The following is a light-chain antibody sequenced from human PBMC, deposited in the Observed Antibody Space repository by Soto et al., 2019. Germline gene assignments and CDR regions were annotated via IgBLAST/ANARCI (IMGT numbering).Light chain of an antibody. V-gene: IGKV3-11*01. Sequence: TQSPGTLSLSPGERATLSCRDSQSVSSYLAWYQQTPGQAPRLLIYDTSNRATGTPARLSGGGSGTDFTLTISSLEPEDFAVYYCQQRSNWWTFGQGTKVDIK. CDR1: QSVSSY. CDR3: QQRSNWWT. J-gene: IGKJ1*01. CDR2: DTS.